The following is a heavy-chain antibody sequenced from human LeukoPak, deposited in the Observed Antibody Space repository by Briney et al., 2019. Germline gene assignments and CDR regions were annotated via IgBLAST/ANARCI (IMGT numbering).Heavy chain of an antibody. Sequence: GGSLRLSCAASGFTFSSYSMNWVRQAPGKGLGWVSSISSSSSYIYYADSVKGRFTISRDNAKNSLYLQMNSLRAEDTAVYYCARTTVVDAFDIWGQGTMVTVSS. CDR3: ARTTVVDAFDI. CDR2: ISSSSSYI. D-gene: IGHD4-23*01. V-gene: IGHV3-21*01. J-gene: IGHJ3*02. CDR1: GFTFSSYS.